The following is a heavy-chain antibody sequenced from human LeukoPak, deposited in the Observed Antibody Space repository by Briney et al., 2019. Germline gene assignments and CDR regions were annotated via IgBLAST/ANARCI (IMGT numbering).Heavy chain of an antibody. J-gene: IGHJ5*02. CDR1: GFTFSGSA. CDR3: TRRVDDYGDYENWFDP. CDR2: IRSKANSYAT. Sequence: GGSLRLSCAASGFTFSGSAMHWVRQASGKGLEWVGRIRSKANSYATAYAASVKGRFTISSDDSKNTAYLQMNSLKTEDTAVYYCTRRVDDYGDYENWFDPWGQGTLVTVSS. V-gene: IGHV3-73*01. D-gene: IGHD4-17*01.